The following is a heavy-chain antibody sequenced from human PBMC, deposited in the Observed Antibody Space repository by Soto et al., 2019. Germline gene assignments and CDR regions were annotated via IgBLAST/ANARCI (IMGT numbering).Heavy chain of an antibody. J-gene: IGHJ4*02. CDR3: ARSIVVVTALDY. CDR2: INAGNGNT. V-gene: IGHV1-3*05. D-gene: IGHD2-21*02. CDR1: GYTFTSYA. Sequence: QVQLVQSGAEEKKPGASVKVSCKASGYTFTSYAMHWVRQAPGQRLEWMGWINAGNGNTKYSQKFQWRVTITRDTSASTAYMELSSLRAEDTAVYYCARSIVVVTALDYWGQGTLVTVSS.